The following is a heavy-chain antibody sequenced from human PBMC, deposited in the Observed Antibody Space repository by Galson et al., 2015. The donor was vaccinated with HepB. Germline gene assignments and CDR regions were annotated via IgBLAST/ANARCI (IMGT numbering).Heavy chain of an antibody. CDR3: VKGAPGADS. CDR2: ISGSGSHT. J-gene: IGHJ4*02. V-gene: IGHV3-11*03. CDR1: GITFSDSY. Sequence: SLRLSCAVSGITFSDSYMSWLRQAPGEGLEWVSYISGSGSHTNYVDSVKGRFAISRDNAKNSPYLQMNSLRAEDTAVYYCVKGAPGADSRGQGTLVTVSS. D-gene: IGHD1-14*01.